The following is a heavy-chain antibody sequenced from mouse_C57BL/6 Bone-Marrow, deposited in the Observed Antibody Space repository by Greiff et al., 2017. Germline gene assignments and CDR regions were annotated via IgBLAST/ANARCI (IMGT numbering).Heavy chain of an antibody. CDR3: AKGGKGAY. D-gene: IGHD1-3*01. CDR2: ISGGGGNT. J-gene: IGHJ3*01. Sequence: DVMLVESGGGLVKPGGSLKLSCAASGFTFSSYTMSWVRQTPEKRLEWVATISGGGGNTYYPDSVKGRFTISRDNAKNTLYLQMSSLRSEDTALYYCAKGGKGAYWGQGTLVTVSA. CDR1: GFTFSSYT. V-gene: IGHV5-9*01.